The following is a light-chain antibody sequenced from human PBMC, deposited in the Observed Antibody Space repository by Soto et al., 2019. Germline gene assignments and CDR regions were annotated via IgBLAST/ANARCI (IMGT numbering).Light chain of an antibody. CDR2: AAS. CDR3: QQYYSTPIT. J-gene: IGKJ5*01. V-gene: IGKV1-39*01. CDR1: QSISSY. Sequence: DIQMTHSPSSLSPSVGDRVTIICRASQSISSYLNWYQQKPGKAHKXLIYAASSLQSGVPSRFSGSGSGTDFTLTISTLQPEDCATYDCQQYYSTPITFGQGTRLENK.